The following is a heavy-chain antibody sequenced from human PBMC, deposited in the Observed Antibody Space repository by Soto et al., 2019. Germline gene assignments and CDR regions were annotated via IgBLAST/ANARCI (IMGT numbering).Heavy chain of an antibody. CDR3: AIATLRDIVVRETELGAFDI. Sequence: SETLSLTCTVSGGSISSYYWSWIRQPPGKGLEWIGYIYYSGSTNYNPSLKSRVTISVDTSKNQFSLKLSSVTAADTAVYYCAIATLRDIVVRETELGAFDIWGQGTMVTVSS. J-gene: IGHJ3*02. CDR1: GGSISSYY. CDR2: IYYSGST. V-gene: IGHV4-59*08. D-gene: IGHD2-2*01.